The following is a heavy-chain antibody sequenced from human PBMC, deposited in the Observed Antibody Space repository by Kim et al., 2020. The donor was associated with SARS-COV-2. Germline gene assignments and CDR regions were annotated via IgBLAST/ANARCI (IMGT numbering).Heavy chain of an antibody. V-gene: IGHV4-39*01. D-gene: IGHD2-21*01. Sequence: SGSTYYNPSLKSRVTISVDTSKNQFSLKLSSGTAADTAVYYCARCGGIDYWGQGTLVTVSS. CDR2: SGST. J-gene: IGHJ4*02. CDR3: ARCGGIDY.